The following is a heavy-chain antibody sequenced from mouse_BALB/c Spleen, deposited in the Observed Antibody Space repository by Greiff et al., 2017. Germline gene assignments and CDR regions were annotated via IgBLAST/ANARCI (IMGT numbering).Heavy chain of an antibody. D-gene: IGHD2-1*01. V-gene: IGHV1-18*01. CDR3: ARYGNYDWYFDV. CDR2: INPNNGGT. Sequence: EVQLQQSGPELVKPGASVKIPCKASGYTFTDYNMDWVKQSHGKSLEWIGDINPNNGGTIYNQKFKGKATLTVDKSSSTAYMELRSLTSEDTAVYYCARYGNYDWYFDVWGAGTTVTVSS. J-gene: IGHJ1*01. CDR1: GYTFTDYN.